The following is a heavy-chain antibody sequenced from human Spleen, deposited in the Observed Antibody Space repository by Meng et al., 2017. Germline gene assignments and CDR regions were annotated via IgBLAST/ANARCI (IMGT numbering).Heavy chain of an antibody. CDR1: GGCFSGYY. V-gene: IGHV4-34*01. J-gene: IGHJ4*02. CDR2: INHSGST. D-gene: IGHD2-15*01. CDR3: ARADIVVVVAATPGVESY. Sequence: GAVLFKSSGPLSPTRPVYGGCFSGYYCGWIRQPPGQGLGRTGAINHSGSTNYNPSLESRVTISVATSKIQFILTLSSVTAADTDVYYCARADIVVVVAATPGVESYWGQGTLVTVSS.